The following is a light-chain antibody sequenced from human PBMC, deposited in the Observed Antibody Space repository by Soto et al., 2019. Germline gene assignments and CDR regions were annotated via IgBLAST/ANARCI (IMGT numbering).Light chain of an antibody. Sequence: QCLLTQAPSASGFPGQSVTISCTGTISDVGYYDYVSWYQQHPGKAPKLVIYEVTKRPSGVPDRVSASKSGNTASLTVSGPRAEDEADYYCRSYAGSNNFVFGSGTKVTVL. CDR2: EVT. V-gene: IGLV2-8*01. J-gene: IGLJ1*01. CDR1: ISDVGYYDY. CDR3: RSYAGSNNFV.